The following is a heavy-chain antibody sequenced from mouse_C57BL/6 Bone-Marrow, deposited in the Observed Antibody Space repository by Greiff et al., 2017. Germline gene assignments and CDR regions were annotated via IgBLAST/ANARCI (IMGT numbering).Heavy chain of an antibody. J-gene: IGHJ2*01. CDR3: ARSGRNYFDY. D-gene: IGHD3-2*02. CDR2: IHPNSGST. Sequence: QVQLKQPGAELVKPGASVQLSCKASGYTFTSYWLHWVKQRPGQGLEWIGMIHPNSGSTNYNEKFKSKATLTVDKSSSTAYMQLSSLTSEDSAVYYCARSGRNYFDYWGQGTTLTVSS. CDR1: GYTFTSYW. V-gene: IGHV1-64*01.